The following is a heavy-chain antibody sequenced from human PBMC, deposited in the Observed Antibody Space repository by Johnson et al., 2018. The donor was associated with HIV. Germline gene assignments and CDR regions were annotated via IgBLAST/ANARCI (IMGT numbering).Heavy chain of an antibody. CDR2: ISWNSGSI. J-gene: IGHJ3*02. CDR1: GFTFDDYA. V-gene: IGHV3-9*01. Sequence: DVQVVESGGGLVQPGRSLRLSCAASGFTFDDYAMHWVRQAPGKGLEWVSGISWNSGSIGYADSVKGRFTISRDNAKNSLYLQMNSLRAEDTALYYCAQDMWEVVVVAATRTIGAFEIWGQGTMVTVSS. D-gene: IGHD2-15*01. CDR3: AQDMWEVVVVAATRTIGAFEI.